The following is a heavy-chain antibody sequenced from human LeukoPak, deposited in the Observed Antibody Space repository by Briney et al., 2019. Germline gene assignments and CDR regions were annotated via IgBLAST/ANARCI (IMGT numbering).Heavy chain of an antibody. Sequence: GGSLRLSCAASGFTVSSNYMSWVRQAPGKGLEWVSVIYSGGSTYYADSVKGRFTISRDNSKNTLYLQMNSLRAEDTAVYYCAKGGDTDVLRYFDWLLSFDYWGQGTLVTVSS. J-gene: IGHJ4*02. CDR3: AKGGDTDVLRYFDWLLSFDY. CDR2: IYSGGST. V-gene: IGHV3-53*01. CDR1: GFTVSSNY. D-gene: IGHD3-9*01.